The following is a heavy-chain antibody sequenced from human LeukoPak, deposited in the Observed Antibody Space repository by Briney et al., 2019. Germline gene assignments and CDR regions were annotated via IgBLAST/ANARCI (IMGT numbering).Heavy chain of an antibody. D-gene: IGHD2/OR15-2a*01. J-gene: IGHJ4*02. CDR3: ARGGSMEGPYDY. CDR2: IGTAGDT. Sequence: GGSLRLSCAASGFTFSSYDMHWVRQATGKGLEWVSAIGTAGDTYYPGSVKGRFTISRENAKNSLYLQMNSLRAGDTAVYYCARGGSMEGPYDYWGQGTLVTVSS. CDR1: GFTFSSYD. V-gene: IGHV3-13*01.